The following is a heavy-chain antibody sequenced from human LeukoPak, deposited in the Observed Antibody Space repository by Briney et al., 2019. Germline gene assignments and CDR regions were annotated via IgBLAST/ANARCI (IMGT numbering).Heavy chain of an antibody. J-gene: IGHJ6*02. CDR2: INSDGSTT. CDR1: GFTFSHYW. V-gene: IGHV3-74*01. Sequence: PGGSLRLSCAASGFTFSHYWMYWVRPALAMGLVSVPRINSDGSTTSYADSVKGRFTISRDNAKNTLYLQMNSLRAEDTAVYYCARAGYYANGMDVWGQGTTVTVSS. D-gene: IGHD2-2*01. CDR3: ARAGYYANGMDV.